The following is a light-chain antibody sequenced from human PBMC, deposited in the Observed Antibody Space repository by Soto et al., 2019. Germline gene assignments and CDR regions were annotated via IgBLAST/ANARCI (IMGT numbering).Light chain of an antibody. CDR2: DVT. J-gene: IGLJ2*01. CDR1: SSDVGGYNH. V-gene: IGLV2-14*01. CDR3: CSYTDIALDVV. Sequence: QSALTQPASVSGSPGQSITISCTGTSSDVGGYNHVSWYQHLPGKAPKLLIFDVTHRPSGVSDRFSGSKSGNTASLTISGVRPEDEADYYCCSYTDIALDVVFGGGTQLTVL.